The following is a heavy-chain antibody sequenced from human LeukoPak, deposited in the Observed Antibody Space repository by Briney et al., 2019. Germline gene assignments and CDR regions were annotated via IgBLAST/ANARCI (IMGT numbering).Heavy chain of an antibody. D-gene: IGHD7-27*01. CDR2: IGSSGGGI. V-gene: IGHV3-23*01. CDR1: GFTFSTYT. CDR3: AIDPNWGTHS. Sequence: GASLRLSCAASGFTFSTYTMYWVRHPPGKGLEWVSIIGSSGGGIHYADSVKGRFTISRDNSKNALYLQMNGLRVEDTAVYYCAIDPNWGTHSWGQGVLVTVSS. J-gene: IGHJ4*02.